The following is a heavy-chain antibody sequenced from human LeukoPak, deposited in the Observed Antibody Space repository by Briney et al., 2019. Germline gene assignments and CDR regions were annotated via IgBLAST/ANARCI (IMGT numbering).Heavy chain of an antibody. V-gene: IGHV3-11*01. CDR2: IVPSGKII. J-gene: IGHJ6*03. Sequence: GGPLRPSCGASGITLSDSYMSWLRQPPGKALESISYIVPSGKIINYADSVKGRFPISRANPKTSLYLQVNSLRAEDTAGYNLARALDYGDYRLNYYYYYMDVWGKGTTVTVSS. CDR3: ARALDYGDYRLNYYYYYMDV. D-gene: IGHD4-17*01. CDR1: GITLSDSY.